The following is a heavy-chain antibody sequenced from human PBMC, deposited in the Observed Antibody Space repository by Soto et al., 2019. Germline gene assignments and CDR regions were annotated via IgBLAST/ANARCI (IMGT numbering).Heavy chain of an antibody. CDR3: ARTPAHSITIFGVVIIPGYFDY. J-gene: IGHJ4*02. CDR1: GGTFSSYA. V-gene: IGHV1-69*13. CDR2: IIPIFGTA. D-gene: IGHD3-3*01. Sequence: GASVKVSCKASGGTFSSYAISWVRQAPGQGLEWMGGIIPIFGTANYAQKFQGRVTITADESTSTAYMELSSLRSEDTAVYYCARTPAHSITIFGVVIIPGYFDYWGQGTLVTVSS.